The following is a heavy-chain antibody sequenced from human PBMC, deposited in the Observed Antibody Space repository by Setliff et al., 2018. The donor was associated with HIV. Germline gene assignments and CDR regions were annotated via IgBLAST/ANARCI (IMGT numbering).Heavy chain of an antibody. CDR1: GGSFSYYH. V-gene: IGHV4-34*01. Sequence: SETLSLTCSVYGGSFSYYHWSWIRQPPGKGLEWIGEVNHSGSTNYNPSLKSRVTISVDTSKNQFSLKLSSVTGADTAVYYCARLFSGSPGDYWGQGTLVTVSS. J-gene: IGHJ4*02. CDR3: ARLFSGSPGDY. CDR2: VNHSGST. D-gene: IGHD3-10*01.